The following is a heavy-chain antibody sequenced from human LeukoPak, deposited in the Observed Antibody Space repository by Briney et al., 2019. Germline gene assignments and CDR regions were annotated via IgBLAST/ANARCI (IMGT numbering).Heavy chain of an antibody. CDR2: IASDGSHG. D-gene: IGHD3-22*01. Sequence: GGSLRLSCAASGGTFRNYGMHWVRQAPGMGLEWVAIIASDGSHGYYADSVKSRFTFSRDNSRNTVYLQMNSLRPEGTAVYYCARDLDTSGYFSFFDPWGQGALVTVSS. CDR1: GGTFRNYG. CDR3: ARDLDTSGYFSFFDP. J-gene: IGHJ5*02. V-gene: IGHV3-30*03.